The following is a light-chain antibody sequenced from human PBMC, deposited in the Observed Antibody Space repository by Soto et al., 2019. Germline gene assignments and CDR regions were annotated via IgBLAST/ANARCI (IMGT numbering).Light chain of an antibody. CDR1: SSDVGGYNF. Sequence: QYVLTQPPSASGSPGQSVTISCTGTSSDVGGYNFVSWYQQYPGKVPKLIIYEVNKRPSGVPDRFSGSKSGNTASLTVSGLQADDEADYYCTSYAGGNNVFGTGTKLTVL. CDR3: TSYAGGNNV. CDR2: EVN. V-gene: IGLV2-8*01. J-gene: IGLJ1*01.